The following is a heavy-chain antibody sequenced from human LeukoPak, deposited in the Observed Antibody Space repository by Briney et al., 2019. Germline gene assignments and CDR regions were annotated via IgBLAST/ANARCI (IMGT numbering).Heavy chain of an antibody. CDR3: ARGAGSSCGLSDY. Sequence: GASVKVSCKASGYTFTIYGISWVRQAPRQRLEWMGWISAYNGNTNYAQKIQGRVTMTTDTSTTTAYMELRSLRSDDAADKYCARGAGSSCGLSDYWGQGTLVPVSS. D-gene: IGHD6-6*01. CDR2: ISAYNGNT. J-gene: IGHJ4*02. V-gene: IGHV1-18*01. CDR1: GYTFTIYG.